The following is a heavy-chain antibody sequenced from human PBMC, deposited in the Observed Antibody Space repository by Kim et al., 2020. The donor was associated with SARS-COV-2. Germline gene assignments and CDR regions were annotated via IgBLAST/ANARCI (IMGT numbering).Heavy chain of an antibody. D-gene: IGHD2-15*01. J-gene: IGHJ6*03. V-gene: IGHV4-39*01. CDR3: ARIYSSYFYLDV. Sequence: YVNPALKSRGTMSVDTSKMQFALRLSSVTAADTAVYFCARIYSSYFYLDVWGKGTSVTVSS.